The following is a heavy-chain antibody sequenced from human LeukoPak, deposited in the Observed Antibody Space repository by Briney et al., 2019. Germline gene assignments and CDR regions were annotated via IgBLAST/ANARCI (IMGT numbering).Heavy chain of an antibody. Sequence: SETLSLTCTVSGGSIGSYYWAWVRQPPGKGLEWIGYIYNSGSTNYNPSLKSRVTISIDTSKNQFSLKLSSVTAADTAVYYCARVSGDYIDYWGQGTLVTVSS. D-gene: IGHD4-17*01. CDR3: ARVSGDYIDY. J-gene: IGHJ4*02. CDR2: IYNSGST. CDR1: GGSIGSYY. V-gene: IGHV4-59*08.